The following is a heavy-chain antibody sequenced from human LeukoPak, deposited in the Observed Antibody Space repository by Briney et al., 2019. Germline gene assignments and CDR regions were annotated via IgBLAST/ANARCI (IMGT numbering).Heavy chain of an antibody. D-gene: IGHD3-9*01. V-gene: IGHV3-11*04. CDR3: ARSGKIYFDWLLDY. CDR1: GFTFSDYY. CDR2: IGRSGTTI. J-gene: IGHJ4*02. Sequence: PGGSQRLSCAASGFTFSDYYMSWIRQVPGKGLEWVSYIGRSGTTIHYADSVKGRFTISWDNAKKSLYLQMNSLRAEDTAVYYCARSGKIYFDWLLDYWGQGTLVTVSS.